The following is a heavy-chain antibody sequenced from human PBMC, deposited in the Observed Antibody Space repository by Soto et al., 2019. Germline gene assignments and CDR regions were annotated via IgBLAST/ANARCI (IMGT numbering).Heavy chain of an antibody. Sequence: SETLSLTCTFSGGSISSGDYYLSWIRQPPGKGLEWIGYIYYSGSTYYNPSLKSRVTISVDTSKNQFSLKLSSVTAADTAVYYCARVSDSSGYYHTRYYFDYWGQGTLVTVSS. CDR1: GGSISSGDYY. CDR2: IYYSGST. J-gene: IGHJ4*02. V-gene: IGHV4-30-4*01. CDR3: ARVSDSSGYYHTRYYFDY. D-gene: IGHD3-22*01.